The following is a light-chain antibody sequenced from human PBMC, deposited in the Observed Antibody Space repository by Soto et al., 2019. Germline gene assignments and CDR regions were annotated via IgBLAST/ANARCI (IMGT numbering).Light chain of an antibody. V-gene: IGLV1-44*01. CDR3: AAWDDSLNGYV. J-gene: IGLJ1*01. CDR2: SNN. Sequence: QSVLTQPPSASGTPGQRVTISCSGSSSNIGSNTANWYQQLPGTAPKLLIYSNNQRPSGVPDRFSGSKSGTSASLAISWLQSEDEADYYCAAWDDSLNGYVFGTGTKV. CDR1: SSNIGSNT.